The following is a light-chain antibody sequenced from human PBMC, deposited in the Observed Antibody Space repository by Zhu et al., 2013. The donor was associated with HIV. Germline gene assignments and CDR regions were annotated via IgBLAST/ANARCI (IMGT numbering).Light chain of an antibody. CDR1: SSDVGTYDF. CDR3: SSYTSALTRV. J-gene: IGLJ1*01. Sequence: QSALTQAASVSGSPGQSITISCTGTSSDVGTYDFVSWYQQHPGKAPRLIIYKVNSRPSGVSNRFSGSKSGNTASLTISGLQAEDEASYHCSSYTSALTRVFGTGTKVTVL. V-gene: IGLV2-14*01. CDR2: KVN.